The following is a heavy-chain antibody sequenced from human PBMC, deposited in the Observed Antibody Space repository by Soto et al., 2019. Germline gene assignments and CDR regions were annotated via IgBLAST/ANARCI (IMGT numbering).Heavy chain of an antibody. CDR2: INAGNGNT. V-gene: IGHV1-3*01. CDR1: GYTFTSYV. J-gene: IGHJ6*03. CDR3: ARLTRDYYYYYYMDV. Sequence: VKVSCKASGYTFTSYVMHWVRQAPGQRLEWMGWINAGNGNTKYSQKFQGRVTITRDTSASTAYMELSSLRSEDTAVYYCARLTRDYYYYYYMDVWGKGTTVTVSS.